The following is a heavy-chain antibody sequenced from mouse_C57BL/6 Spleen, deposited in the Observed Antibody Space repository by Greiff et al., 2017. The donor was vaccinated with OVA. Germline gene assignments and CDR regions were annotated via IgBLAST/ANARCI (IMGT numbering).Heavy chain of an antibody. CDR3: ARRKDYAWFAY. CDR1: GYSITSGYY. V-gene: IGHV3-6*01. Sequence: EVHLVESGPGLVKPSQSLSLTCSVTGYSITSGYYWNWIRQFPGNKLEWMGYISYDGSNNYNPSLKNRISITRDTSKNQFFLKLNSVTTEDTATYYCARRKDYAWFAYWGQGTLVTVSA. J-gene: IGHJ3*01. CDR2: ISYDGSN. D-gene: IGHD2-4*01.